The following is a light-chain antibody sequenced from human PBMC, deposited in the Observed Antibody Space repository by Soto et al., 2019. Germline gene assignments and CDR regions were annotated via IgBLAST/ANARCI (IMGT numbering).Light chain of an antibody. J-gene: IGKJ4*01. CDR3: QQYDNCPSVT. V-gene: IGKV3-15*01. Sequence: IVLKKSPGTLSLYAGERVTLSCRASQSVGRSLAWYQQKPGKAPRLLIYGTSPRATGIPATFSGSGSGTEFTLTISSLQSEDFAIYYCQQYDNCPSVTFGGGTKV. CDR2: GTS. CDR1: QSVGRS.